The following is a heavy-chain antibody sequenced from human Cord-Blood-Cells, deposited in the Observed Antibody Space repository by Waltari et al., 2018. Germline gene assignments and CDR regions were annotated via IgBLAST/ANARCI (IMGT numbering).Heavy chain of an antibody. V-gene: IGHV4-59*11. J-gene: IGHJ5*02. CDR1: GGPISSHY. Sequence: QVQLQESGPGLVKPSETLSLTCTVSGGPISSHYWSWIRPPPGKGLEWIGYIYYSGSTNYNPSLKSRVTISVDTSKNQFSLKLSSVTAADTAVYYCARGGYDFWSGPENWFDPWGQGTLVTVSS. CDR2: IYYSGST. D-gene: IGHD3-3*01. CDR3: ARGGYDFWSGPENWFDP.